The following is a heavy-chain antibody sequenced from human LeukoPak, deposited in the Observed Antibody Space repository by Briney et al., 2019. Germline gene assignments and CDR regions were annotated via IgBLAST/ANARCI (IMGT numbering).Heavy chain of an antibody. CDR3: ARGVGYSYGYRLYFDY. V-gene: IGHV1-69*13. D-gene: IGHD5-18*01. Sequence: GASVKVSCKASGGTFSSYAISWVRQAPGQGLEWMGRIIPIFGTANYAQKFQGRVTITADESTSTAYMELSSLRSEDTAVYYCARGVGYSYGYRLYFDYWGQGTLVTVSS. J-gene: IGHJ4*02. CDR1: GGTFSSYA. CDR2: IIPIFGTA.